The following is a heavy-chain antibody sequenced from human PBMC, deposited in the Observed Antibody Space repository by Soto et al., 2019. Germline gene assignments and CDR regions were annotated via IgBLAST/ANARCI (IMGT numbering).Heavy chain of an antibody. CDR3: AKDMVGYCSNVNCNIFDF. CDR1: GFSFSTYG. D-gene: IGHD2-8*01. V-gene: IGHV3-30*18. CDR2: ISHDGSNK. J-gene: IGHJ4*02. Sequence: QVQLMESGGDVVQPGRSLRLSCAASGFSFSTYGMHWVRQAPGKGLEWVALISHDGSNKQYAESVKGRFTISRDNSKNTVHLQMSILRTGDAAVYYCAKDMVGYCSNVNCNIFDFWGQGTQVTVPS.